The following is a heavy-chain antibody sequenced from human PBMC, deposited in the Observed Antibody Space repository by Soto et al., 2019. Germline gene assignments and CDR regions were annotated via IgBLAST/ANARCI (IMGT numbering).Heavy chain of an antibody. J-gene: IGHJ5*02. CDR2: IRSKANSYAT. V-gene: IGHV3-73*01. D-gene: IGHD6-6*01. CDR1: GFTFSGSA. CDR3: TRAAGSSSFPGFDP. Sequence: GGSLRLSCAASGFTFSGSAMHWVRQASGKGLEWVGRIRSKANSYATAYAASVKGRFTISRDDSKNTAYLQMNSLKTEDTAVYYCTRAAGSSSFPGFDPWGQGTLVTVSS.